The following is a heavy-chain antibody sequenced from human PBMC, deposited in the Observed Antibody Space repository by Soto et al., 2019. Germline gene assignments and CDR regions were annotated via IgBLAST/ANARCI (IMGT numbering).Heavy chain of an antibody. V-gene: IGHV4-31*03. CDR3: ARGITMVRGVPNNWFDP. Sequence: SETLSLTCTVSGGSINSGGYYWSWIRQHPGKGLEWIGYIYYSGSTYYNPSLKSRVTISVDTSKNQFSLKLSSVTAADTAVYYCARGITMVRGVPNNWFDPWGQGTLVTVSS. J-gene: IGHJ5*02. CDR1: GGSINSGGYY. D-gene: IGHD3-10*01. CDR2: IYYSGST.